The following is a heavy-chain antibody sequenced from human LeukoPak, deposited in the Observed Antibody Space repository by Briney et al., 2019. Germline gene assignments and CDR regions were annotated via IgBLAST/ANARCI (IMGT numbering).Heavy chain of an antibody. CDR2: INPNSGGT. Sequence: GASVKVSCKASGYTFTGYSMHWVRQATGQGLEWLGQINPNSGGTNYAQNFQGRVTMTRDTSVSTAYMELSRLRSDDTAVYYCARMFGPDAGFDYWGQGTLVPVSS. CDR1: GYTFTGYS. D-gene: IGHD3-16*01. J-gene: IGHJ4*02. CDR3: ARMFGPDAGFDY. V-gene: IGHV1-2*06.